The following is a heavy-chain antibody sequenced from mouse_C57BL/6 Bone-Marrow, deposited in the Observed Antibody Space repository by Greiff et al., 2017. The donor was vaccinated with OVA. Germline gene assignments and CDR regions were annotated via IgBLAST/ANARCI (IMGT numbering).Heavy chain of an antibody. Sequence: EVMLVESEGGLVQPGSSMKLSCTASGFTFSDYYMAWVRQVPEKGLEWVANINYDGSSTYYLDSLKSRFIISRDNAKNILYLQMSSLKSEDTATYYWARDRGGSSYVDYAMDYWGQGTSVTVSS. D-gene: IGHD1-1*01. CDR1: GFTFSDYY. CDR3: ARDRGGSSYVDYAMDY. CDR2: INYDGSST. J-gene: IGHJ4*01. V-gene: IGHV5-16*01.